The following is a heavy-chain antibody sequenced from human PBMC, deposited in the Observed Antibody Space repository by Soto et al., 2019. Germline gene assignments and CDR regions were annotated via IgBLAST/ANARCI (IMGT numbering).Heavy chain of an antibody. CDR3: PNVPLIISASTTDPRDC. J-gene: IGHJ4*02. CDR1: GFTFSSYA. Sequence: GGSLRLSCAASGFTFSSYAMTWVRQAPGKGLEWVSGISGSGVSTYYGDSVKGRFTISRDNSKNTLYLQMNSLRAEDTAVYYCPNVPLIISASTTDPRDCWGQVKLVTVSS. D-gene: IGHD6-25*01. CDR2: ISGSGVST. V-gene: IGHV3-23*01.